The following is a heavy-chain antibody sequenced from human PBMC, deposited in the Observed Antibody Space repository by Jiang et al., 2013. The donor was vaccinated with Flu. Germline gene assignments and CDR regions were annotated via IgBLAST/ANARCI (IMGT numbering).Heavy chain of an antibody. CDR3: ARRYYYDSSGRPHDAVHV. J-gene: IGHJ3*01. CDR2: IYYNGSP. D-gene: IGHD3-22*01. Sequence: GSGLVKPSETLSLTCTVSGGSINNYYWSWIRQPPGKGPEWIGYIYYNGSPNYNPSLKSRVTTSIDTSKNQFSLKLSSVTAADTAVYYCARRYYYDSSGRPHDAVHVWGQGTMVTVSS. CDR1: GGSINNYY. V-gene: IGHV4-59*01.